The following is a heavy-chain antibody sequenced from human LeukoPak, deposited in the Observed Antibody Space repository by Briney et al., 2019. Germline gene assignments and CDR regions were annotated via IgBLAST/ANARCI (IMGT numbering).Heavy chain of an antibody. V-gene: IGHV4-59*12. CDR3: ARPLTGTSFDY. J-gene: IGHJ4*02. CDR1: GGSISSYY. Sequence: SETLSLTCTVSGGSISSYYWSWIRQPPGEGLEWIGYIYYSGSTNYNPSLKSRVTISVDTSKNQFSLKLTSVTAADTAVYFCARPLTGTSFDYWGQGTLVTVSS. CDR2: IYYSGST. D-gene: IGHD7-27*01.